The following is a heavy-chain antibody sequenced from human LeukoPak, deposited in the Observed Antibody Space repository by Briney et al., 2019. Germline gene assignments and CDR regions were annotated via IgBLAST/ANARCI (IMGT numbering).Heavy chain of an antibody. D-gene: IGHD1-1*01. CDR3: ARAGRLLSYRQRWFDP. CDR1: GGSVSSGSYY. J-gene: IGHJ5*02. V-gene: IGHV4-61*01. Sequence: SETLSLTCTVSGGSVSSGSYYWSWIRQPPGKGLEWIGYIYYSGSTNYNPSLKSRVTISVDTSKNQFSLKLSSVTAADTAVYYCARAGRLLSYRQRWFDPWGQGTLVTVSS. CDR2: IYYSGST.